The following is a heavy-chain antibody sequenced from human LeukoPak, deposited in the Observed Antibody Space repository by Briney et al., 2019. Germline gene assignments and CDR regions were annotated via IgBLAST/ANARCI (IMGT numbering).Heavy chain of an antibody. CDR1: GFTFSSYA. V-gene: IGHV3-23*01. Sequence: GGSLRLSCAASGFTFSSYAMSWVRQAPGKGLEWVSGISVRGGSTYYADSVKGRFTISRDNAKNSLYLQMNSLRAEDTAVYYCAKNGGPHGMDVWGQGTTITVSS. CDR3: AKNGGPHGMDV. D-gene: IGHD3-10*01. CDR2: ISVRGGST. J-gene: IGHJ6*02.